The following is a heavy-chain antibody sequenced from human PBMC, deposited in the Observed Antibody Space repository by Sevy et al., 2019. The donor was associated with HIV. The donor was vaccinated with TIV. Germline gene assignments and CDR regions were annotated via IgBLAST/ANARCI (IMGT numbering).Heavy chain of an antibody. Sequence: GGSLRLSCAASGFTFSSYAMSWFRQAPGKGLEWVSAFSGSGGSTYYADSVKGRFTSSRDNSKNTLYLQMNSLRAEDTAVYYCAKAPLAYCGGDCYSDYWGQGTLVTVSS. CDR1: GFTFSSYA. D-gene: IGHD2-21*02. CDR3: AKAPLAYCGGDCYSDY. CDR2: FSGSGGST. J-gene: IGHJ4*02. V-gene: IGHV3-23*01.